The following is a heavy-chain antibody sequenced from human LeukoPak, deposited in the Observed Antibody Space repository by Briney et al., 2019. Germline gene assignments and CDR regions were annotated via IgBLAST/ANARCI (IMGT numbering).Heavy chain of an antibody. J-gene: IGHJ4*02. Sequence: ASVKVSCKASGYTFTTHDINWVRQAPGQGLEWMGWISAYNGNTNYAQKLQGRVTMTTDTSTSTAYMELRSLRSDDTAVYYCARDDGGATYYWGQGTLVTVSS. D-gene: IGHD1-26*01. CDR3: ARDDGGATYY. CDR2: ISAYNGNT. CDR1: GYTFTTHD. V-gene: IGHV1-18*01.